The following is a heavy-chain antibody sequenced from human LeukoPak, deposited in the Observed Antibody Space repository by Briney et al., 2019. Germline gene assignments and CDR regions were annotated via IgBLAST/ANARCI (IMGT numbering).Heavy chain of an antibody. V-gene: IGHV3-74*01. CDR3: ASGAGLTLRDF. CDR2: INTDGSST. Sequence: GGSLRLSCAASGFTFSSYWMHWVRQAPGKGLVWVSRINTDGSSTTYADSVKGRFTISRDNAKNTLYLQMNSLRAEDTAVYYCASGAGLTLRDFWGQGTLLTVSS. CDR1: GFTFSSYW. D-gene: IGHD3-16*01. J-gene: IGHJ4*02.